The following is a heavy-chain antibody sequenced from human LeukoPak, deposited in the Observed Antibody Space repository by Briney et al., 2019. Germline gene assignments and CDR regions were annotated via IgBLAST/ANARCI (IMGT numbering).Heavy chain of an antibody. V-gene: IGHV3-7*01. J-gene: IGHJ4*02. CDR2: IKQDGRDK. Sequence: GGSVRLSCAASGFTFSFHWMSWVRQAPGKGLEWVANIKQDGRDKYYVDSVKGRFTISRDNSKNSLYLQMNSLRAEDTAVYFCARRSNKYDYDSSGHYRGFDYWGQGTLVSVSS. D-gene: IGHD3-22*01. CDR1: GFTFSFHW. CDR3: ARRSNKYDYDSSGHYRGFDY.